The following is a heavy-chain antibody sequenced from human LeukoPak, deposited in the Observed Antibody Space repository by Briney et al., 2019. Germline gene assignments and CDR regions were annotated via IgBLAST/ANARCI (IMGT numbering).Heavy chain of an antibody. V-gene: IGHV3-23*01. CDR3: ASDSNYYDSSGYHIDY. D-gene: IGHD3-22*01. CDR1: GFTFSSYA. CDR2: ISGSGGST. J-gene: IGHJ4*02. Sequence: GGSLGLSCAASGFTFSSYAMSWVRQAPGKGLEWVSAISGSGGSTYYADSVKGRFTISRDNSKNTLYLQMNSLRAEDTAVYYCASDSNYYDSSGYHIDYWGQGTLVTVSS.